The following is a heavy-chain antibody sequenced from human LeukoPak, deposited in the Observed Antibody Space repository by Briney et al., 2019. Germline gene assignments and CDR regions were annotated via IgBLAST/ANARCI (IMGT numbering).Heavy chain of an antibody. V-gene: IGHV3-7*01. CDR1: GFTFSNYW. Sequence: GGSLRLSCVASGFTFSNYWMSWVRQAPGKGLEWVANIKEDGSIEDYVDSVKGRFTVSRDNAKNSLYLEMNSLRVEDTAVYYCVSQQPAPPWGQGTLVIVSS. CDR2: IKEDGSIE. D-gene: IGHD1-14*01. CDR3: VSQQPAPP. J-gene: IGHJ5*02.